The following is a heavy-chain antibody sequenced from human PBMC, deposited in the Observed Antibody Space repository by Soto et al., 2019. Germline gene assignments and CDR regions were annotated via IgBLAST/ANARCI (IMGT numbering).Heavy chain of an antibody. D-gene: IGHD4-17*01. Sequence: QVQLVQSGAEVKKPGSSVKVSCKASGGTFSSYAISWVRQAPGQGLEWMGGIIPIFGTANYAQKFQGRVTITADESTSTAYMELSSLRSEDTAVYYCARALYGDYVTGHYGMDVWGHGTTVTVSS. CDR1: GGTFSSYA. CDR2: IIPIFGTA. J-gene: IGHJ6*02. V-gene: IGHV1-69*12. CDR3: ARALYGDYVTGHYGMDV.